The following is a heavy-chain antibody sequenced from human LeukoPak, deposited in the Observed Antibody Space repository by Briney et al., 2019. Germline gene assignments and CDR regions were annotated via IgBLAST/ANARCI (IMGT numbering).Heavy chain of an antibody. V-gene: IGHV4-39*07. CDR2: IYYSGST. J-gene: IGHJ5*02. Sequence: SETLSLTCTVSGGSISSSSYYWGWIRQPPGKGLEWIGSIYYSGSTYYNPSLKSRVTISVDTSKNQFSLKLSSVTAADTAVYYCARSSSSGWGFRFGPWGQGTLVTVSS. CDR1: GGSISSSSYY. CDR3: ARSSSSGWGFRFGP. D-gene: IGHD6-19*01.